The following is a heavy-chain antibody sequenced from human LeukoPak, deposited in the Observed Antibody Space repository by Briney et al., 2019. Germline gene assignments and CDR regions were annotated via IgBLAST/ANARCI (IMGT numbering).Heavy chain of an antibody. Sequence: GGSLRLSCAASGFTFSSYSMNWVRQAPGRGLEWVSYISPTSGTIQYADAVRGRFTVSRDNDKNALELQMNSLREEDTAVYYCERFAGDNFWGQGTLVTVSS. V-gene: IGHV3-48*02. CDR3: ERFAGDNF. J-gene: IGHJ4*02. CDR2: ISPTSGTI. CDR1: GFTFSSYS. D-gene: IGHD3-10*01.